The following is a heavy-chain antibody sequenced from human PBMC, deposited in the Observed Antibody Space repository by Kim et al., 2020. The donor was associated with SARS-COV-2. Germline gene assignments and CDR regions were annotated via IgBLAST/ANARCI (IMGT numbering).Heavy chain of an antibody. CDR3: AREGKPIIAVAGRYGMDV. CDR2: ISAYNGNT. CDR1: GYTFTSYG. J-gene: IGHJ6*02. D-gene: IGHD6-19*01. Sequence: ASVKVSCKASGYTFTSYGISWVRQAPGQGLEWMGWISAYNGNTNYAQKLQGRVTMTTDTSTSTAYMELRSLRSDDTAVYYCAREGKPIIAVAGRYGMDVWGQGTTVTVSS. V-gene: IGHV1-18*01.